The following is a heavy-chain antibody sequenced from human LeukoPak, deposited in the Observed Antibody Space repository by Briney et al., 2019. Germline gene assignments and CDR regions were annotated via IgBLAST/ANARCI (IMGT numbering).Heavy chain of an antibody. J-gene: IGHJ1*01. D-gene: IGHD3-22*01. CDR1: GGTFSSYA. Sequence: ASVKVSCKASGGTFSSYAISWVRQAPGQGLEWMGGIIPIFGTANYAQKFQGRVTITADKSTSTAYMELSRLRSEDTAVYYCARDLEGDSSGYYYGPGYFQHWGQGTLVTVSS. CDR2: IIPIFGTA. CDR3: ARDLEGDSSGYYYGPGYFQH. V-gene: IGHV1-69*06.